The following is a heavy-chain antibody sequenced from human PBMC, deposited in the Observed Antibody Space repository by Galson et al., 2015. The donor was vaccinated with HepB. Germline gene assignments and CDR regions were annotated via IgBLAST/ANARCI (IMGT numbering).Heavy chain of an antibody. J-gene: IGHJ4*02. CDR3: ARAAYSSSWYLRDPYYFDY. V-gene: IGHV1-2*02. D-gene: IGHD6-13*01. Sequence: SVKVSCKASGYTFTGYYMHWVRQAPGQGLEWMGWINPNSGGTNYAQKFQGRVTTTRDTSISTAYMELSRLRSDDTAVYYCARAAYSSSWYLRDPYYFDYWGQGTLVTVSS. CDR2: INPNSGGT. CDR1: GYTFTGYY.